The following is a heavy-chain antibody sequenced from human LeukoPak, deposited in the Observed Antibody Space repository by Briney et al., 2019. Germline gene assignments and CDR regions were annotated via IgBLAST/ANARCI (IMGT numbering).Heavy chain of an antibody. CDR2: ISGSGGST. D-gene: IGHD6-19*01. J-gene: IGHJ4*02. Sequence: PGGSLRLSCAASGFTFSSYAMSWVRQAPGKGLEWVSVISGSGGSTYYADSVKGRFTISRDNSKNTLYLQMNSLRAEDTAVYYCAHRSSSGWYKSDYFDYWGQGTLVTVSS. V-gene: IGHV3-23*01. CDR3: AHRSSSGWYKSDYFDY. CDR1: GFTFSSYA.